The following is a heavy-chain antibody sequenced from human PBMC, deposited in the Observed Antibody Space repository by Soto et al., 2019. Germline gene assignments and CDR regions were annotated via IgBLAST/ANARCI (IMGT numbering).Heavy chain of an antibody. D-gene: IGHD3-22*01. V-gene: IGHV3-30-3*01. Sequence: QVQLVESGGGVVQPGGSLRLSCAASGFTFSSNTMHWVRQGPGKGLEWVALISYDGSNKYYADSVKGRFTISRDNSKNTLNLQMNSLRAGDTAVYFCASIIVVLNDNAFDIWGQGTMVTVSS. CDR1: GFTFSSNT. CDR2: ISYDGSNK. J-gene: IGHJ3*02. CDR3: ASIIVVLNDNAFDI.